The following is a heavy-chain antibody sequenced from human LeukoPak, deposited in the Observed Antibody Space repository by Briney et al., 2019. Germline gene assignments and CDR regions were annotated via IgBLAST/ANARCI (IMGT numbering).Heavy chain of an antibody. D-gene: IGHD3-3*01. Sequence: SVKVSCKASGGTFSSYAISWVRQAPGQGLEWMGGIIPIFGTANYAQKFQGRVTITADESTSTAYMELSSLRSEDTAAYYCARDTRNTIFGVVIPNWFDPWGQGTLVTVSS. V-gene: IGHV1-69*13. CDR2: IIPIFGTA. CDR3: ARDTRNTIFGVVIPNWFDP. CDR1: GGTFSSYA. J-gene: IGHJ5*02.